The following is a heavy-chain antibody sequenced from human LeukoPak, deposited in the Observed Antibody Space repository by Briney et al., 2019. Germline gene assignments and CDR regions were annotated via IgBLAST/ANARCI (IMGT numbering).Heavy chain of an antibody. Sequence: GGSLRLSCAASGFTFSSNYMSWVRQAPGKGLEWVSVIYSGGSTYYADSVKGRFTISRDNSKNTLYLQMNSLRAEDTAVYYCARASYDIVSGICWGQGTLVTVSS. CDR3: ARASYDIVSGIC. J-gene: IGHJ4*02. D-gene: IGHD3-9*01. CDR1: GFTFSSNY. V-gene: IGHV3-53*01. CDR2: IYSGGST.